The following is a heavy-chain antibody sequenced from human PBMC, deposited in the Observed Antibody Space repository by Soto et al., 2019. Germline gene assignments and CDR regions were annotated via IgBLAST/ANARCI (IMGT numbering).Heavy chain of an antibody. J-gene: IGHJ1*01. D-gene: IGHD2-21*02. CDR2: IIPIFGTA. V-gene: IGHV1-69*13. CDR1: GGTFSSYA. Sequence: SVKVSCKASGGTFSSYAISWVRQAPGQGLEWMGGIIPIFGTANYAQKFQGRVTITADESTSTAYMELSSLRSEDTAVYHCASPKEGVTLYFQHWGQGTLVTVSS. CDR3: ASPKEGVTLYFQH.